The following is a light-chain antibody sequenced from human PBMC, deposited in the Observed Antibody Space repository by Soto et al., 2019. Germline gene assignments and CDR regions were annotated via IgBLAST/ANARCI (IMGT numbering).Light chain of an antibody. CDR2: GKS. J-gene: IGKJ1*01. CDR3: QESYSFLWGT. Sequence: DIQMTQSPSSLSASVGDRVTITCRTSQSINTYLHCYQQKPGKAPKLLIYGKSSLQSGVPLRFSGSGSGTDFTLTITTRQPEDFATYYCQESYSFLWGTCGQGTKVEIK. V-gene: IGKV1-39*01. CDR1: QSINTY.